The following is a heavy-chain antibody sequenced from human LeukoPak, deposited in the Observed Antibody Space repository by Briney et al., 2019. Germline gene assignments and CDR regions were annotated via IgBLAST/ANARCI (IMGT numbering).Heavy chain of an antibody. D-gene: IGHD3-16*01. Sequence: GGSLRLSCAASGFTFDDYAMHWVRQAPGKGLEWVSLIGGHGGSIYYADSVKGRFTISRDNSKNSLYLQMNSLRTEDTALYYCAKGPLGGRLDYWGQGTLVTVSS. CDR1: GFTFDDYA. CDR3: AKGPLGGRLDY. V-gene: IGHV3-43*02. CDR2: IGGHGGSI. J-gene: IGHJ4*02.